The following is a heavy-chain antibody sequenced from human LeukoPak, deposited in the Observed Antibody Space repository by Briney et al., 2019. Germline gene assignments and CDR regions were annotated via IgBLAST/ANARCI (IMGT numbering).Heavy chain of an antibody. CDR2: TYYRSTWYN. Sequence: SQTLSLTCAISGDSVSSNSVTWNWIRQSPSRGLEWMGRTYYRSTWYNDYAVSVRGRITVNPDTSKNQFSLHLNSVTPEDTAVYYCARRLTQYDCFDPWGQGILVTVSS. CDR1: GDSVSSNSVT. V-gene: IGHV6-1*01. CDR3: ARRLTQYDCFDP. D-gene: IGHD2-2*01. J-gene: IGHJ5*02.